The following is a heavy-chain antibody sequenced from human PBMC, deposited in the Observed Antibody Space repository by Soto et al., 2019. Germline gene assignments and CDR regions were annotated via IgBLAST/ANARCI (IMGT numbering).Heavy chain of an antibody. Sequence: ASVTVSCKASGYTFPSYAITWVRQAPGQGLEWMGWINPYYGSTYPAQRLQGRVTMSTGTAYMELSSLRSEDTAVYYCATDSRGNYAHLGYWGQGTLVTVSS. J-gene: IGHJ4*02. CDR3: ATDSRGNYAHLGY. CDR2: INPYYGST. CDR1: GYTFPSYA. V-gene: IGHV1-18*01. D-gene: IGHD4-4*01.